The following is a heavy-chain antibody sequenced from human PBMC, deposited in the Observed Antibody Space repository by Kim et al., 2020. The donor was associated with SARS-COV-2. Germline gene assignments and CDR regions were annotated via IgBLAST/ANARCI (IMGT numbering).Heavy chain of an antibody. V-gene: IGHV1-8*01. D-gene: IGHD2-2*01. J-gene: IGHJ6*03. CDR1: GYTFTSYD. CDR3: ARGVKVPAAIWISYYYYMDV. Sequence: ASVKVSCKASGYTFTSYDINWVRQATGQGLEWMGWMNPNSGNTGYAQKFQGRVTMTRNTSISTAYMGLSSLRSEDTAVYYCARGVKVPAAIWISYYYYMDVWGKGTTVTVSS. CDR2: MNPNSGNT.